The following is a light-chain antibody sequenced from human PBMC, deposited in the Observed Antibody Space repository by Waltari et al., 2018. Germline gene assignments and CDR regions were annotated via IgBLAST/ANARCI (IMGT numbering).Light chain of an antibody. Sequence: QSALTQPASVSGSPGQSITISCTGTSRDVGGYDYVSWYQQHPGKAPKLMIYDVSKRPSGVSNRFSGSKSGYTASLTISGLQAEDEADYYCSSYTSSSPPYVFGTGTKVTVL. CDR2: DVS. CDR3: SSYTSSSPPYV. CDR1: SRDVGGYDY. V-gene: IGLV2-14*03. J-gene: IGLJ1*01.